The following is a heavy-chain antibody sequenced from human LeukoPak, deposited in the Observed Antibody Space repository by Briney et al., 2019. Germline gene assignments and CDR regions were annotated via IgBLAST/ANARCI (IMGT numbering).Heavy chain of an antibody. Sequence: SETLSLTCTVSGGSITSYYWSWIRQPPGKGLEWIAYIYYSGSTNYNPSLKSRVTISVDTSKNQFSLKLSSVTAADTAVYYCARRGGSSPVYYFDSWGQGTLVTVSS. CDR1: GGSITSYY. J-gene: IGHJ4*02. V-gene: IGHV4-59*01. D-gene: IGHD6-13*01. CDR3: ARRGGSSPVYYFDS. CDR2: IYYSGST.